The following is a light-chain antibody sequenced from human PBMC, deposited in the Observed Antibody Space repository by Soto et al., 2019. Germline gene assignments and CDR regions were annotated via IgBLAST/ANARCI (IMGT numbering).Light chain of an antibody. CDR3: QQSYSTLMYT. V-gene: IGKV1-39*01. CDR1: QSISHY. CDR2: AAP. J-gene: IGKJ2*01. Sequence: DIQMTQSPSSLSASVGDRVTITCRASQSISHYPNWFRQKPGKATKFLIYAAPSLQSEVPSRFSVSGSGTDFNLTISSLQPEDFATSYCQQSYSTLMYTFGQGTKLEIK.